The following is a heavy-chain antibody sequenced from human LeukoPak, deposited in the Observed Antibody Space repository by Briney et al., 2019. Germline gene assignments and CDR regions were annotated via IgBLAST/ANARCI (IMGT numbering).Heavy chain of an antibody. V-gene: IGHV3-7*01. CDR3: ARESAYCSGGSCYFDY. D-gene: IGHD2-15*01. J-gene: IGHJ4*02. CDR1: GFTFSSYW. CDR2: IKQDGSEK. Sequence: GGSLRLSCAASGFTFSSYWMSWVRQAPGKGLKWVANIKQDGSEKYYVDSVKGRFTISRDNAKNSLYLQMNSLRAEDTAVYYCARESAYCSGGSCYFDYWGQGTLVTVSS.